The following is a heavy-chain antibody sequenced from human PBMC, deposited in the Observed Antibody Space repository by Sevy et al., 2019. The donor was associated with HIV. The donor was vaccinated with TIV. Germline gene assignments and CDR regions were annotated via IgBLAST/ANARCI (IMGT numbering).Heavy chain of an antibody. CDR3: ASAISLLYFCWLLYYYYYYIDV. Sequence: GGSLRLSCAASGFTFSSYAMHWVRQAPGKGLEWVAVISYDGSNKYYADSVKGRFTISRDNSKNTLYLQMNSLRAEDMDVYYCASAISLLYFCWLLYYYYYYIDVWGQGTTVTVSS. D-gene: IGHD3-9*01. J-gene: IGHJ6*03. V-gene: IGHV3-30-3*01. CDR2: ISYDGSNK. CDR1: GFTFSSYA.